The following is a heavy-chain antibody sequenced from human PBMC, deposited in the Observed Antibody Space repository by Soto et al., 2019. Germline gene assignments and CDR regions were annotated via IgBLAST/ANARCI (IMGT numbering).Heavy chain of an antibody. V-gene: IGHV4-31*03. D-gene: IGHD6-19*01. Sequence: QVHLQESGPGLVKPSQTLSLTCTVSGGSISSGGYYWSWIRQHPGKGLEWIGYIYYSGSTYYNPSLKSRVTISVDTSKNQFSMKLSSVTAADTSVYYCARVTIAVAGTVDYWGQGTLVTVSS. CDR2: IYYSGST. CDR1: GGSISSGGYY. CDR3: ARVTIAVAGTVDY. J-gene: IGHJ4*02.